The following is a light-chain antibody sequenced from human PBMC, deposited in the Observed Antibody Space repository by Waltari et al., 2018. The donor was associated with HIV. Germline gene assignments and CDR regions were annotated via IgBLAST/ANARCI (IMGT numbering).Light chain of an antibody. J-gene: IGLJ3*02. Sequence: GLTQPPSASRSPGPRVTISCSGGTSNIATNYVFWYQQFPGAAPRFLIDRNNQRPPGVPDRFAGSNSGTSASLVSSGLRSEDAGDYYCATWDANLRGPVFGGGTRVTVL. V-gene: IGLV1-47*01. CDR2: RNN. CDR3: ATWDANLRGPV. CDR1: TSNIATNY.